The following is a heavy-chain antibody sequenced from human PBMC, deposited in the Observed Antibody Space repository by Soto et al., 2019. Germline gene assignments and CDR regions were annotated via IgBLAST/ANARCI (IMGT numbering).Heavy chain of an antibody. D-gene: IGHD4-17*01. CDR2: IHSSGST. V-gene: IGHV4-61*01. CDR3: AILTKPTAVTTAFRWGYGLDV. Sequence: QVQLQESGPGLVKPSETLSLTCTVSGGSVSSGNYFWSWIRQPPGKGLEWIGYIHSSGSTNYNPSLKSRVTISVDTSRNQFSLKLTSVTAADTAVYYCAILTKPTAVTTAFRWGYGLDVWGQGTTVTVSS. CDR1: GGSVSSGNYF. J-gene: IGHJ6*02.